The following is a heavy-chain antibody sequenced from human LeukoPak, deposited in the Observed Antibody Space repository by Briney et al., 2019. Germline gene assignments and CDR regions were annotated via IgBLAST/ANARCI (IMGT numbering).Heavy chain of an antibody. D-gene: IGHD2-2*01. J-gene: IGHJ5*02. CDR2: ISGSGTST. V-gene: IGHV3-23*01. CDR3: AKGAEYADTNWFDP. CDR1: GFTFSSYA. Sequence: GGSLRLSCAASGFTFSSYAMSWVRQAPGKGLEWVSAISGSGTSTHYADSVKGRFTISRDNSKNTLYLQMNSLRAEDTAVYYCAKGAEYADTNWFDPWGQGTLVTVSS.